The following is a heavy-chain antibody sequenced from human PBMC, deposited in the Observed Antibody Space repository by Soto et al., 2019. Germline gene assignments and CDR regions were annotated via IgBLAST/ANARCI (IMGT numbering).Heavy chain of an antibody. CDR3: ATGNIDFWSGYKYSYYGMDV. CDR2: IRYGGNT. D-gene: IGHD3-3*01. CDR1: GGCVRSSNYY. Sequence: SKTLSLTCTVSGGCVRSSNYYWAWIRQPPGKGLEWIGSIRYGGNTYSNPSLKSRLTISVDTSNNHISLRLSSVTAADTAIYYCATGNIDFWSGYKYSYYGMDVWGQGTTVTVSS. V-gene: IGHV4-39*02. J-gene: IGHJ6*02.